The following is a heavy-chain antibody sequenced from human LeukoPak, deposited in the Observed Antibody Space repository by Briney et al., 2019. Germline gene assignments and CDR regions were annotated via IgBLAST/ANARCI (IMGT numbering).Heavy chain of an antibody. Sequence: SETLSLTCTVSGGSISSYYWSWTRQPPGKGLEWIGNIYDSGSTNYNPSLKSQVTISVDTSKNQCSLKLSSVTAADTAVYYCARQSISGSSLSYFDYWGQGTLVNVSS. V-gene: IGHV4-59*01. CDR1: GGSISSYY. D-gene: IGHD3-22*01. CDR3: ARQSISGSSLSYFDY. J-gene: IGHJ4*02. CDR2: IYDSGST.